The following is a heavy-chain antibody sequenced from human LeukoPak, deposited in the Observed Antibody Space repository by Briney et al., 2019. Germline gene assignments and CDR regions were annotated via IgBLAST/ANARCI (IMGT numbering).Heavy chain of an antibody. D-gene: IGHD1-1*01. V-gene: IGHV4-31*03. CDR3: ASYPTGTGAFDI. Sequence: SQTLSLTCTVSGGSISSGGYYWNWIRQHPGKGLEWIGYIYYSGSTYYNPSLKSRVTISVDKSKNQFSLKLSSVTAADTAVYYCASYPTGTGAFDIWGQGTMVTVSS. CDR1: GGSISSGGYY. J-gene: IGHJ3*02. CDR2: IYYSGST.